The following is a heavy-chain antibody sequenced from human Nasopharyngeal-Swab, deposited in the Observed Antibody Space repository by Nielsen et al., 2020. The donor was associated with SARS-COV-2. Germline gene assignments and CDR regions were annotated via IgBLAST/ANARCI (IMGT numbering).Heavy chain of an antibody. J-gene: IGHJ3*01. CDR1: GFTFSNYG. CDR3: AKAFGEDQLAEDAFDA. CDR2: ISYDGNIN. D-gene: IGHD3-16*01. V-gene: IGHV3-30*18. Sequence: GGSLSLACAASGFTFSNYGMHWVRQAPGKGLEWVAVISYDGNINSYADSVRGRFLISRDNSHNTLYLQMSRLRTEDRAVYYCAKAFGEDQLAEDAFDAWGQGTMVTVSS.